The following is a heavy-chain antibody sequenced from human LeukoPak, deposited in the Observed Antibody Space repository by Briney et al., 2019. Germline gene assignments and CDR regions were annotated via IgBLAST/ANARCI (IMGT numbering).Heavy chain of an antibody. CDR3: AGSGPQGDYYYGMDV. CDR1: GFTFSNYG. J-gene: IGHJ6*02. CDR2: IWYDGSKK. D-gene: IGHD3-10*01. V-gene: IGHV3-33*01. Sequence: QTGGSLRLSCAASGFTFSNYGMHWVRQAPGKGLEWVAVIWYDGSKKYYADSVKGRFTISRDNSKTTLYVQMNSLRAEDTAVYYCAGSGPQGDYYYGMDVWGQGTTVTVSS.